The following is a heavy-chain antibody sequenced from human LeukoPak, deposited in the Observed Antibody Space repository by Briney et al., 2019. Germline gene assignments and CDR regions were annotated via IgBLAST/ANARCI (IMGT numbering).Heavy chain of an antibody. CDR1: GYSISSGYY. V-gene: IGHV4-38-2*02. J-gene: IGHJ4*02. Sequence: SETLSLTCTVSGYSISSGYYWGWIRQPPGKGLEWIGSIYHSGSTYYNPSLKSRVTISVDTSKNQFSLKLSSVTAADTAVYYCARPNLIGGIDYWGQGTLVTVSS. D-gene: IGHD3-16*01. CDR3: ARPNLIGGIDY. CDR2: IYHSGST.